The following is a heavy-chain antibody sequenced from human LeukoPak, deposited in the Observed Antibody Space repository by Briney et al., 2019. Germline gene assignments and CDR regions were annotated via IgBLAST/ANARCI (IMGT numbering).Heavy chain of an antibody. CDR2: IYYSGST. CDR3: ARDPPEGAFDI. J-gene: IGHJ3*02. V-gene: IGHV4-39*07. Sequence: SETLSLTCTVSGDSITSSSYYWGWIRQPPGKGLEWIGSIYYSGSTYYNPSLKSRVTISVDTSKNQFSLKLSSVTAADTAVYYCARDPPEGAFDIWGQGTMVTVSS. CDR1: GDSITSSSYY.